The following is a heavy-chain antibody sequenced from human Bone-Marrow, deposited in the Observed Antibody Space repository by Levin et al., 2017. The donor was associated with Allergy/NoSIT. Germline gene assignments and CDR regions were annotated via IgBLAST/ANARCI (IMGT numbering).Heavy chain of an antibody. J-gene: IGHJ3*01. CDR3: GRDPNGDYVGAFDF. V-gene: IGHV3-23*01. CDR1: GLTFRNYA. CDR2: ITGGGAAT. Sequence: GGSLRLSCAASGLTFRNYAMTWVRRAPGRGLEWVSSITGGGAATQYADSVKGRFTVSRDNSKNTLFLQMNSLRAEDTALYYCGRDPNGDYVGAFDFWGQGTMVTVSS. D-gene: IGHD4-17*01.